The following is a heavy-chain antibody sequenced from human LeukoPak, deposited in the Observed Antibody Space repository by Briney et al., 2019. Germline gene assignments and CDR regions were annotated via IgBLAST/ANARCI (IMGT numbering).Heavy chain of an antibody. CDR3: ARDGDYYDSSGYYQAARH. CDR1: GGTFSSYA. Sequence: GASVKVSCKASGGTFSSYAISWVRQAPGQGLEWMGGIIPIFGTANYAQKFQGRVTITADTSTSTAYMELSSLRSEDTAVYYCARDGDYYDSSGYYQAARHWGQGTLVTVSS. V-gene: IGHV1-69*06. D-gene: IGHD3-22*01. CDR2: IIPIFGTA. J-gene: IGHJ4*02.